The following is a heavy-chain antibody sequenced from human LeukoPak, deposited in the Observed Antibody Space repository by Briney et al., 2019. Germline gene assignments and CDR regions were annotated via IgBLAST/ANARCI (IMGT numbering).Heavy chain of an antibody. CDR3: ARGVTYYYDSSGYSKTFDY. J-gene: IGHJ4*02. D-gene: IGHD3-22*01. CDR1: GFTFSSYS. CDR2: ISSSSCYI. Sequence: GGSLRLSCAASGFTFSSYSMNWVRQAPGKGLEWVSSISSSSCYIYYADSVKGRFTISRDNAKNSLYLQMNSLRAEDTAVYYCARGVTYYYDSSGYSKTFDYWGQGTLVTVSS. V-gene: IGHV3-21*01.